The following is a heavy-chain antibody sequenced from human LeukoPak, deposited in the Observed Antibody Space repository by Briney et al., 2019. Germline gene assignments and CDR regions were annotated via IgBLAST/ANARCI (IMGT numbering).Heavy chain of an antibody. D-gene: IGHD5-12*01. J-gene: IGHJ4*02. CDR1: GYTFNGYY. CDR2: INPNSGGA. Sequence: GASVKVSCKASGYTFNGYYMHWLRQAPGHGLEWMGRINPNSGGADSAQKFQGRVTLTIDTSINTAYMELSSLRSDDTAVYYCARDRRGYSGYDMNWGQGTLVTVSS. CDR3: ARDRRGYSGYDMN. V-gene: IGHV1-2*06.